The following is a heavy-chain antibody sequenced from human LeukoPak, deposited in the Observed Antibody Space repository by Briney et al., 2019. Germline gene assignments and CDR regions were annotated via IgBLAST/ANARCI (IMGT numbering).Heavy chain of an antibody. D-gene: IGHD3-16*02. CDR2: INPSGGST. Sequence: ASVKVSCKASGYTFTIYYIHWVRQAPGQGLEWMGIINPSGGSTSYAQKLQGRVTMTTDTSTSTAYMELRSLRSDDTAVYYCARGRMITFGGVIAIEENFDYWGQGTLVTVSS. V-gene: IGHV1-46*01. CDR1: GYTFTIYY. J-gene: IGHJ4*02. CDR3: ARGRMITFGGVIAIEENFDY.